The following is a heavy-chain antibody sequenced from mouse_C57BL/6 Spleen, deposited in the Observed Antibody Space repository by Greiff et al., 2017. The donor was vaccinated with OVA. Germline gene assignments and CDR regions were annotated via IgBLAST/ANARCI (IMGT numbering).Heavy chain of an antibody. CDR1: GYTFTSYW. Sequence: VQLQQPGAELVMPGASVKLSCKASGYTFTSYWMHWVKQRPGQGLEWIGEIDPSDSYTNYNQKFKGKSTLTVDKSSSTAYMQLSSLTSEDSAVYYCARGYYSNYVRYCDVWGTGTTVTVSS. J-gene: IGHJ1*03. CDR2: IDPSDSYT. V-gene: IGHV1-69*01. CDR3: ARGYYSNYVRYCDV. D-gene: IGHD2-5*01.